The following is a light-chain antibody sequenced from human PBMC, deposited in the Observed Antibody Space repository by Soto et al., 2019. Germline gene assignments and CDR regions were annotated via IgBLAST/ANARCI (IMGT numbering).Light chain of an antibody. Sequence: EIVLTQSPGTLSLSPGERATLSCRASQSVTGSYLAWYQQKPGQAPRLLIYGASSRAIGIPDRFSGSGSGTDFTLTISRLEPEDFAVYYCQQYGSSPSITFGQGTRLEIK. V-gene: IGKV3-20*01. CDR2: GAS. J-gene: IGKJ5*01. CDR3: QQYGSSPSIT. CDR1: QSVTGSY.